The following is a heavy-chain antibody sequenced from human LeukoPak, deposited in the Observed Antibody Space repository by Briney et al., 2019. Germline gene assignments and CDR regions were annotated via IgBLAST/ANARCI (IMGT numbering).Heavy chain of an antibody. CDR3: ARGLWFGNTPPGY. CDR2: IYTTGST. V-gene: IGHV4-61*02. D-gene: IGHD3-10*01. J-gene: IGHJ4*02. CDR1: GGSISSGSYY. Sequence: SQTLSLTCTVSGGSISSGSYYWSWIRQPAGKGLGWIGRIYTTGSTNYNPSLKNRVTISVDTSKNQFSLKLSSVTAADTAVYYCARGLWFGNTPPGYWGQGTLVTVSS.